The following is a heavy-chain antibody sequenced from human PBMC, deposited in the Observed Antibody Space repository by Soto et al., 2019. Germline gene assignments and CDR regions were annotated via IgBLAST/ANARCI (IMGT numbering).Heavy chain of an antibody. Sequence: EVQLLESGGGLVQPGGSLRLSCAASGFTFSSYAMSWVRQAPGKGLEWVSAISGSGGSTYYADSVKGRFTISRDNSKITLYLQMNSLRAEDTAVYYCARDGGSYYSFCLDYWGQGTLVTVSS. J-gene: IGHJ4*02. D-gene: IGHD1-26*01. V-gene: IGHV3-23*01. CDR2: ISGSGGST. CDR1: GFTFSSYA. CDR3: ARDGGSYYSFCLDY.